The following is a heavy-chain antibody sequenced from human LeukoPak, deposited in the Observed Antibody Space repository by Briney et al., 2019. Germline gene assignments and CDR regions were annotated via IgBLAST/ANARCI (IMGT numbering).Heavy chain of an antibody. Sequence: PSETLSLTCAVYGGSFSGYYWSWIRQPPGKGLEWIGEINHSGSTNYNPSLKSRVTISVDTSKNQFSLKLSSVTAADTAVYYCARGGDGYNYIGYWGQGTLVTVSS. V-gene: IGHV4-34*01. CDR1: GGSFSGYY. J-gene: IGHJ4*02. CDR3: ARGGDGYNYIGY. CDR2: INHSGST. D-gene: IGHD5-24*01.